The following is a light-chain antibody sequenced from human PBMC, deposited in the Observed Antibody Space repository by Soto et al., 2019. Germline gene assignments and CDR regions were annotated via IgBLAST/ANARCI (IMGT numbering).Light chain of an antibody. Sequence: QSVLTQPASVSGSPGQSITISCTGTSSDVGSYNLVSWYQQHPGKAPKLMIYEVSKRPSGVSNRFSGSKSGNTASLTISGLQAEDEADYYCCSYAGSSTPVVLGGGTKLTVL. J-gene: IGLJ2*01. V-gene: IGLV2-23*02. CDR1: SSDVGSYNL. CDR2: EVS. CDR3: CSYAGSSTPVV.